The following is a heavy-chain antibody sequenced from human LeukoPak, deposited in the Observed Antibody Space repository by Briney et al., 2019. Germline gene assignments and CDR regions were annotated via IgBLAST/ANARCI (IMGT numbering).Heavy chain of an antibody. Sequence: GGSLRLSCAASGFTFSSYSMNWVRQAPGRGLEWVANIKQDGSEKYYVDSVKGRFTISRDNAKKSLYLQINSLRTEDTAVYYCAREVLNYDVLTGYYKIDAFDTWGQGTMVTVSS. V-gene: IGHV3-7*04. CDR1: GFTFSSYS. CDR2: IKQDGSEK. CDR3: AREVLNYDVLTGYYKIDAFDT. D-gene: IGHD3-9*01. J-gene: IGHJ3*02.